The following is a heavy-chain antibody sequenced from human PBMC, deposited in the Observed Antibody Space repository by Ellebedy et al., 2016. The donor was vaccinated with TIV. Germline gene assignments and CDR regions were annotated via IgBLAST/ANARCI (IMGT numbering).Heavy chain of an antibody. J-gene: IGHJ4*02. CDR2: ISWNSGSI. D-gene: IGHD4-17*01. V-gene: IGHV3-9*01. CDR1: GFTFDDYA. CDR3: AKGHYGDYVTPFDY. Sequence: GGSLRLXXAASGFTFDDYAMHWVRQAPGKGLEWVSGISWNSGSIGYADSVKGRFTISRDNAKNSLYLQMNSLRAEDTALYYCAKGHYGDYVTPFDYWGQGTLVTVSS.